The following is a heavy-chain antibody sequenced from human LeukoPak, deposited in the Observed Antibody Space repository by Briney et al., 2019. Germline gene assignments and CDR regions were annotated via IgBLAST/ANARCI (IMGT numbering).Heavy chain of an antibody. CDR3: AEGSSSFDY. CDR2: ISYDGSNK. D-gene: IGHD6-6*01. Sequence: QSGGSLRLSCAASGFTFSDHYIDWVRQAPGKGLEWVAVISYDGSNKYYADSVKGRFTISRDNSKNTLYLQMNSLRAEDTAVYYCAEGSSSFDYWGQGTLVTVSS. V-gene: IGHV3-30*03. CDR1: GFTFSDHY. J-gene: IGHJ4*02.